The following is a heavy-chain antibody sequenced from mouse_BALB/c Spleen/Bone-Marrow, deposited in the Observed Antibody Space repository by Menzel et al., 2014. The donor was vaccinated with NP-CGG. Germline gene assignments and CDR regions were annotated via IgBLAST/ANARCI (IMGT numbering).Heavy chain of an antibody. CDR2: INPDSSMI. D-gene: IGHD4-1*01. V-gene: IGHV4-1*02. Sequence: DVHLVESGGGLVQPGGSLKISCAASGFDFSRYWMNWVRQAPGKGLEWIGEINPDSSMINYTPSLKDKFIISRDNAKNTLFLQMSKVKSEDTALYYCARPETGSWFAYWGQGTLVTVSA. J-gene: IGHJ3*01. CDR3: ARPETGSWFAY. CDR1: GFDFSRYW.